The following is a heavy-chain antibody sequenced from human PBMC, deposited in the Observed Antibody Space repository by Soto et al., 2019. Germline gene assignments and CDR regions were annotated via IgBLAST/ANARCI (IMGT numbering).Heavy chain of an antibody. D-gene: IGHD1-26*01. Sequence: SETLSLTCAVYGGSFSGYYWSWIRQPPGEGLEWIGEINHRENTKYNPSLKKRVTKSVNKTKKQFSLKMNTVTAADTAVYYCARGGWELRFSTWGQGTPVTVSS. V-gene: IGHV4-34*01. J-gene: IGHJ5*02. CDR1: GGSFSGYY. CDR3: ARGGWELRFST. CDR2: INHRENT.